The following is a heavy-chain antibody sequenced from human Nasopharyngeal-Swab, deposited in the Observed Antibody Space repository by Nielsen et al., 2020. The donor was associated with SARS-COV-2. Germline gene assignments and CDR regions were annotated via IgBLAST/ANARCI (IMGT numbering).Heavy chain of an antibody. J-gene: IGHJ4*02. V-gene: IGHV1-3*01. CDR2: ISDYNGNT. D-gene: IGHD3-16*01. CDR3: ARDGYYDYVWGSSTSYFDY. Sequence: VRQMPGKGLEWMGWISDYNGNTKYSQKFQGRVTITRDTSASTAYMDLSSLRSEDTAVYYCARDGYYDYVWGSSTSYFDYWGQGTLVTVSS.